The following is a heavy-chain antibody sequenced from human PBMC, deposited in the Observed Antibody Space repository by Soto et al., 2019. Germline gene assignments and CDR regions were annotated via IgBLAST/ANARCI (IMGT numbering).Heavy chain of an antibody. CDR1: GFTFDDYT. CDR2: ISWDGGST. CDR3: AKDISSVLLWFGELLGYGMYV. D-gene: IGHD3-10*01. V-gene: IGHV3-43*01. Sequence: PGGSLRLSCAASGFTFDDYTMHWVRQAPGKGQEWVSLISWDGGSTYYADSVKGRFTISRDNSKNSLYLQMNSLRTEDTALYYCAKDISSVLLWFGELLGYGMYVWGQGTTVTV. J-gene: IGHJ6*02.